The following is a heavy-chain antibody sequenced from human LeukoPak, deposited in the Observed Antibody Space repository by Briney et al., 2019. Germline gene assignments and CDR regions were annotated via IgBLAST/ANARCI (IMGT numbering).Heavy chain of an antibody. D-gene: IGHD4-23*01. J-gene: IGHJ6*03. CDR3: TRGNQYMDV. CDR2: INPSGGST. Sequence: ASVKVSCKASGYTFTSYYMHWVRQAPGQGLEWMGIINPSGGSTSYAQKFQGRVTMTRDTSISTAYMELSRLRSDDTAVYHCTRGNQYMDVWGKGTTVTVSS. CDR1: GYTFTSYY. V-gene: IGHV1-46*01.